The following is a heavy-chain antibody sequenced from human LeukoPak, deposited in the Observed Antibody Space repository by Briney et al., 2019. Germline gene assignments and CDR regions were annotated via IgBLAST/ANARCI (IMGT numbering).Heavy chain of an antibody. CDR1: GFTFSDYD. CDR3: ASGGLGADTDY. CDR2: ISSSGSTI. Sequence: GGSLRLSCAASGFTFSDYDMSWVRQAPGKGLEWVSYISSSGSTINYADSVKGRFTISRDNAKNSLYLQMNSLSAGDTAVYYCASGGLGADTDYWGQGTLVTVSS. V-gene: IGHV3-11*01. D-gene: IGHD1-26*01. J-gene: IGHJ4*02.